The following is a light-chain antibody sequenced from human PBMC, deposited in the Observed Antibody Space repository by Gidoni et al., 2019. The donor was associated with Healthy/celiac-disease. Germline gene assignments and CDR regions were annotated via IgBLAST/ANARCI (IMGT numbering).Light chain of an antibody. Sequence: DIVMTQSPHSLAVSLGERATINCKSSQSVLYSPNNKNYLAWYPQKPGQPPKLLIYWASTRESGVPDRFSGSGSGTDFTLTISSLQAEDVAVYYCQQYYSTLSYSFGQGTKLEIK. CDR3: QQYYSTLSYS. V-gene: IGKV4-1*01. CDR2: WAS. CDR1: QSVLYSPNNKNY. J-gene: IGKJ2*03.